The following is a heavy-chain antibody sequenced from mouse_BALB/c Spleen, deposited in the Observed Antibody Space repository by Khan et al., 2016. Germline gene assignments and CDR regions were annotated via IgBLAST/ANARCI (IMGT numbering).Heavy chain of an antibody. CDR1: GFTFSTYG. J-gene: IGHJ2*01. D-gene: IGHD2-14*01. V-gene: IGHV5-6-3*01. CDR2: INSNGGST. Sequence: EVELVESGGGLVQPGGSLKLSCAASGFTFSTYGMSWVRQTPDTRLELVATINSNGGSTYYPESVKGRFTISRDNAKNTLYLQMSSLKSEDTAMYYCARENYRYYFDYWGQGTTLTVSS. CDR3: ARENYRYYFDY.